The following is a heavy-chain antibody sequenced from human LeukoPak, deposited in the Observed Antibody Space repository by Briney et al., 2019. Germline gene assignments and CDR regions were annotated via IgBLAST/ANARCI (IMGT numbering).Heavy chain of an antibody. J-gene: IGHJ6*02. V-gene: IGHV1-18*01. CDR2: NGNT. Sequence: NGNTNYAQKLQGRVTMTTDTSTSTAYMELRSLRSDDTAVYYCARDIAAAGRLYYYYYGMDVWGQGTTVTVSS. CDR3: ARDIAAAGRLYYYYYGMDV. D-gene: IGHD6-13*01.